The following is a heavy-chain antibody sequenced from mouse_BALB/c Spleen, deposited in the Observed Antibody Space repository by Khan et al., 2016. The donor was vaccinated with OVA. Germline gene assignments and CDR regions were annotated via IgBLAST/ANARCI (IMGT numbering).Heavy chain of an antibody. V-gene: IGHV5-6*01. J-gene: IGHJ3*01. Sequence: EVELVESGGDLVKPGGSLKLSCAASGFTFSSYGMSWVRQTPDKRLEWVATISSGGDYTYYPDSVKGRFTISRDNAKNTLYLQMSSLKYEDTAMYYCTSHVTGSFAYWGQGTLVTVSA. CDR2: ISSGGDYT. D-gene: IGHD4-1*01. CDR1: GFTFSSYG. CDR3: TSHVTGSFAY.